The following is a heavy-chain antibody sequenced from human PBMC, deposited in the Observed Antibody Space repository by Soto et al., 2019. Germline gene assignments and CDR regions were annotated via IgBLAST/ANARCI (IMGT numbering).Heavy chain of an antibody. V-gene: IGHV1-69*13. Sequence: GASVKVSCKASGGTFSSYGISWVRQAPGQGLEWMGGIIPIFGTANYAQKFQGRVTITADESTSTAYMELSSLRSEDTAVYYCAAIYCSGGSCYDYWGQGTLVTVSS. CDR3: AAIYCSGGSCYDY. CDR2: IIPIFGTA. CDR1: GGTFSSYG. D-gene: IGHD2-15*01. J-gene: IGHJ4*02.